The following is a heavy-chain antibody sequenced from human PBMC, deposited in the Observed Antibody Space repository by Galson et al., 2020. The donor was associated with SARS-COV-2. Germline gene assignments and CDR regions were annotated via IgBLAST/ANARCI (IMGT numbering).Heavy chain of an antibody. CDR3: ARVALRGIAVAGMEYWFDP. CDR1: GYIFTSYG. CDR2: ISAYNGNT. V-gene: IGHV1-18*01. D-gene: IGHD6-19*01. Sequence: GESLKISCKASGYIFTSYGINWVRQAPGQGLEWMGWISAYNGNTNYAQKFQGRVTMTTDTSTSTVYMELRSLRSDDTAVYYCARVALRGIAVAGMEYWFDPWGQGTLVTVSS. J-gene: IGHJ5*02.